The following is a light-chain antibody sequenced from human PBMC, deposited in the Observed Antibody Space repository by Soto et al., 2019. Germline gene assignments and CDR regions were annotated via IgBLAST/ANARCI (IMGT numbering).Light chain of an antibody. CDR1: QSISTY. CDR3: QQSYSNPLT. V-gene: IGKV1-39*01. CDR2: AAF. Sequence: DIQMTQSPSSLSASVGDRVTITCRASQSISTYLHWYQQKPGKTPKLLIFAAFSLQSGVPSRFSGSGSGTDFTLTISNLQPEDFATYYCQQSYSNPLTFGPGTKVDIK. J-gene: IGKJ3*01.